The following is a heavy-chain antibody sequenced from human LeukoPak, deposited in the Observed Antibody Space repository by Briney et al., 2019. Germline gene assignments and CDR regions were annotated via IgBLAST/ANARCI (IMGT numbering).Heavy chain of an antibody. V-gene: IGHV3-30-3*01. J-gene: IGHJ4*02. CDR2: ISYDGSNK. CDR3: ARDPWSGGGWFVY. D-gene: IGHD6-19*01. CDR1: GFTFSSYA. Sequence: ESGGGVVQPGRSLRLSCAASGFTFSSYAMHWVRQAPGKGLEWVAVISYDGSNKYYADSVKGRFTISRDNSKNTLYLQMNSLRAEDTAVYYCARDPWSGGGWFVYWGQGTLVTVSS.